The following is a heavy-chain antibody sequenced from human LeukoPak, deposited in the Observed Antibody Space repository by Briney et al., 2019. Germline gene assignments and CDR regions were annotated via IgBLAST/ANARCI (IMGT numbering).Heavy chain of an antibody. CDR1: GFTFSTFA. CDR2: INSNGSSI. J-gene: IGHJ4*02. Sequence: GGSLRLSCAASGFTFSTFAMIWVRQPPGKGLEWVSSINSNGSSISYADSVKGRFTISRDNAKNTLYLQMNSLRAEDTAVYYCANLNYYDSSGYYKGLDYWGQGTLVTVSS. D-gene: IGHD3-22*01. V-gene: IGHV3-74*01. CDR3: ANLNYYDSSGYYKGLDY.